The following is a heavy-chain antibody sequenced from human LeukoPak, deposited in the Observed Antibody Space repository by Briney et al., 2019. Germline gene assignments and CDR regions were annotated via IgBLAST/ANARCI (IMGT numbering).Heavy chain of an antibody. CDR3: ARDLGPENWFDP. Sequence: GASVKVSCKASGGTFSSYDISWVRQAPGQGLEWMGGIIPIFGTANYAQKFQGRVTITADESTSTAYMELSSLRSEDTAVYYCARDLGPENWFDPWGQGTLVTVSS. CDR2: IIPIFGTA. V-gene: IGHV1-69*13. J-gene: IGHJ5*02. CDR1: GGTFSSYD.